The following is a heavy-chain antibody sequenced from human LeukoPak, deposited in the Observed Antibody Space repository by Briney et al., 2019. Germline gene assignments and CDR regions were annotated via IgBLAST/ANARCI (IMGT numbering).Heavy chain of an antibody. Sequence: SETLSLTCTVSGYSISNGYFWGWIRQPPGKGLEWIGNIYHSGSTYYNPSLKNRVTISVDRSKNQFSLKLTSVTAADTAVYYCARVSPSGGYSYGYWGQGTLVTVSS. CDR1: GYSISNGYF. V-gene: IGHV4-38-2*02. J-gene: IGHJ4*02. CDR2: IYHSGST. CDR3: ARVSPSGGYSYGY. D-gene: IGHD5-18*01.